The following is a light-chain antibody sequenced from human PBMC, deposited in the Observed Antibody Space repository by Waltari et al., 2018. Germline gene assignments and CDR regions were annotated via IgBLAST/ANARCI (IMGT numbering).Light chain of an antibody. CDR2: RAS. Sequence: QSALTQPRPVSGSPGQSVTISCTGTRSDVGAYDHVSWYQQHPGKAPKLLIFRASRRPSGVPDRFTASKSGNTASLTISALQAEDEADYFCSSYAGSDVHVVFGGRTKLTVL. CDR3: SSYAGSDVHVV. J-gene: IGLJ2*01. CDR1: RSDVGAYDH. V-gene: IGLV2-11*01.